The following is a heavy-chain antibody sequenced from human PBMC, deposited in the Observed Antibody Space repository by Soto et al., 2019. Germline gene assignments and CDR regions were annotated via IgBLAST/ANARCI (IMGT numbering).Heavy chain of an antibody. CDR2: MSPSGAEK. CDR1: GFSFSTNV. J-gene: IGHJ4*02. V-gene: IGHV3-30-3*01. D-gene: IGHD1-20*01. CDR3: ALDNIPGAPDYFDY. Sequence: QVQLVESGGDVVQPGTSLRLSCAASGFSFSTNVLHWFRQAPGKGLEWVAAMSPSGAEKYYTDSVKGRFTISRDNSKNTLYLQMNSLITDDTAVYYCALDNIPGAPDYFDYWGQGTLVTVSS.